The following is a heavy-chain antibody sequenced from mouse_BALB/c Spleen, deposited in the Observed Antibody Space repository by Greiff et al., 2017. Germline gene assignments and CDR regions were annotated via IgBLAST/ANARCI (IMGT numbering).Heavy chain of an antibody. CDR1: GYTFSSYW. Sequence: VQLVESGAELMKPGASVKISCKATGYTFSSYWIEWVKQRPGHGLEWIGEILPGSGSTNYNEKFKGKATFTADTSSNTAYMQLSSLTSEDSAVYYGARRMNGYGAGFAYWGQGTLVTVSA. CDR2: ILPGSGST. V-gene: IGHV1-9*01. J-gene: IGHJ3*01. CDR3: ARRMNGYGAGFAY. D-gene: IGHD2-2*01.